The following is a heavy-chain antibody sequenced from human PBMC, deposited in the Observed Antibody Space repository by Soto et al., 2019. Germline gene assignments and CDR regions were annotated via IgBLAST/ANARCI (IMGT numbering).Heavy chain of an antibody. CDR2: ITSSATTI. D-gene: IGHD2-2*02. CDR1: GFTFIDYY. CDR3: AAVYLYHTYFDY. J-gene: IGHJ4*02. Sequence: QVQLVESGGGLVKPGGSLRLSCAASGFTFIDYYMGWVCQAPGKGLEWISYITSSATTIYYAQSLKGRFYISRDNTKNSLFLEMNSLRADDTAIYYCAAVYLYHTYFDYWGPGALVTVSS. V-gene: IGHV3-11*01.